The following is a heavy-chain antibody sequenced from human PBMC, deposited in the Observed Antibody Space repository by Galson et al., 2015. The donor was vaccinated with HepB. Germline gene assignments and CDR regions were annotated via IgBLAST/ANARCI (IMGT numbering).Heavy chain of an antibody. V-gene: IGHV3-48*02. D-gene: IGHD1-26*01. CDR1: GFTFSSYS. Sequence: SLRLSCAASGFTFSSYSMNWVRQAPGKGLEWVSYISSSSSTIYYADSVKGRFTISRDNAKNSLYLQMNSLRDEDTAVYYCARDSWEWEHQGVCYFDYWGQGTLVTVSS. J-gene: IGHJ4*02. CDR3: ARDSWEWEHQGVCYFDY. CDR2: ISSSSSTI.